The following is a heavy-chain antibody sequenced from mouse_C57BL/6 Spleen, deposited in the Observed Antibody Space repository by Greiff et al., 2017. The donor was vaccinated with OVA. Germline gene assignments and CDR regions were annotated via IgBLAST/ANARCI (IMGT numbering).Heavy chain of an antibody. CDR2: IYPGSGST. CDR3: ARTGSSYGYFDV. D-gene: IGHD1-1*01. Sequence: QVQLQQPGAELVKPGASVKMSCKASGYTFTSYWITWVKQRPGQGLEWIGDIYPGSGSTNYNEKFKSKATLTVDTSSSTAYMQLSSLTSEDSAVYCCARTGSSYGYFDVWGTGTTVTVSS. J-gene: IGHJ1*03. V-gene: IGHV1-55*01. CDR1: GYTFTSYW.